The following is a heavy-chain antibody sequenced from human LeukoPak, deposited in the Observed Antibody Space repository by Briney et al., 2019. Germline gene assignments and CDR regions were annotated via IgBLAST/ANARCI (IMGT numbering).Heavy chain of an antibody. D-gene: IGHD6-13*01. J-gene: IGHJ4*02. CDR2: ISYDGSNK. CDR3: AKTSGGLYSSSWFNYFDY. CDR1: GFTFSSYG. Sequence: GGSLRLSCAASGFTFSSYGMHWVRQAPGKGLEWVAVISYDGSNKYYADSVKGRFTISRDNSNNTLYLQMNSLRTEDTTVYYCAKTSGGLYSSSWFNYFDYWGQGTLVAVSS. V-gene: IGHV3-30*18.